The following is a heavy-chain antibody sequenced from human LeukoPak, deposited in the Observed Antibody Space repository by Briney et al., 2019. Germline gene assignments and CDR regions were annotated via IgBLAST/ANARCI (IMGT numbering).Heavy chain of an antibody. CDR3: ARDPASRSGGSGTYRANWFDP. Sequence: ASVKVSYKASGYTFTSYGISWVRQAPGQGLEWMGWISVYNGNTKYAQNLQGRVTMTTDTSTSTAYMELRSLRSGDTAVYYCARDPASRSGGSGTYRANWFDPWGQGTLVTVSS. CDR2: ISVYNGNT. D-gene: IGHD3-10*01. V-gene: IGHV1-18*01. J-gene: IGHJ5*02. CDR1: GYTFTSYG.